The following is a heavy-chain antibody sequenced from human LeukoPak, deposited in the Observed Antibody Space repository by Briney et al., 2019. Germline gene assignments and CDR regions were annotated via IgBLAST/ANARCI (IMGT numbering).Heavy chain of an antibody. CDR3: AAAGGLRYY. J-gene: IGHJ4*02. D-gene: IGHD3-16*01. CDR2: ISYDGSNK. Sequence: GRSLRLSCAASGYTFSSYAMHWVRQAPGKGLEWVAVISYDGSNKYYADSVKGRFTISRDNSKNTLYLQMNSLRAEDTAVYYCAAAGGLRYYWGQGTLVTVSS. V-gene: IGHV3-30-3*01. CDR1: GYTFSSYA.